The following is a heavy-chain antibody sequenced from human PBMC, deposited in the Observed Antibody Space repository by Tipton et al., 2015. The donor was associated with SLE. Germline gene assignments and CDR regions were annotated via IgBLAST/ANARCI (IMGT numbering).Heavy chain of an antibody. D-gene: IGHD1-7*01. V-gene: IGHV3-48*01. CDR3: ARVSPTGTTRLDY. CDR1: GFTFSIYN. CDR2: ISTSSSSI. J-gene: IGHJ4*02. Sequence: SLRFSCAASGFTFSIYNMNWVRQAPGKGLEWVSHISTSSSSIYYTDSVRGRFTISRDNAKNSLYLQMNSLRAEDTAVYYCARVSPTGTTRLDYWGRGTLVTVSS.